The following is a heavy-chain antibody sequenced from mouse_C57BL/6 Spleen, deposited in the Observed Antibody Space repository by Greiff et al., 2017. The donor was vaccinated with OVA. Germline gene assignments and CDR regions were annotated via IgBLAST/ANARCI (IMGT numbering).Heavy chain of an antibody. CDR1: GYTFTDYN. CDR3: AYYGNYGYFDV. J-gene: IGHJ1*03. Sequence: EVQLQQSGPELVKPGASVKMSCKASGYTFTDYNMHWVKQSHGKSLEWIGYINPNNGGTSYNQKFKGKATLTVNKSSSTAYMELRSLTSEDSAVYYCAYYGNYGYFDVWGTGTTVTVSS. D-gene: IGHD2-1*01. CDR2: INPNNGGT. V-gene: IGHV1-22*01.